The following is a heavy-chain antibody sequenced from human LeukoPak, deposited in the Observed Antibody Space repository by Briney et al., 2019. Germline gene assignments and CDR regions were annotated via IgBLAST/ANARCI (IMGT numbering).Heavy chain of an antibody. CDR3: ARASGIFWIDY. CDR1: GFTFSSYE. D-gene: IGHD3-9*01. Sequence: GSLSLSCAASGFTFSSYEMNWVRQAPGKGLEWVSYISSSGSTIYYADSVKGRFTISRDNAKNSLYLQMNSLRAEDTAVYYCARASGIFWIDYWGQGTLVTVSS. V-gene: IGHV3-48*03. J-gene: IGHJ4*02. CDR2: ISSSGSTI.